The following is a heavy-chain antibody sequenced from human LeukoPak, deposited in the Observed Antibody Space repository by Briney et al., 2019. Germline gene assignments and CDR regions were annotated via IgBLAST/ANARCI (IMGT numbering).Heavy chain of an antibody. Sequence: GGSLRLSCAASGFTFSSYWMSWVRQAPGKGLERVANIKEDGSDKNYVDSVRGRFTISRDKAKNSLYLQMNSLRAEDTAVYHCARTTAFDYWGQGTLVTVSS. V-gene: IGHV3-7*02. CDR1: GFTFSSYW. CDR2: IKEDGSDK. CDR3: ARTTAFDY. J-gene: IGHJ4*02. D-gene: IGHD4-17*01.